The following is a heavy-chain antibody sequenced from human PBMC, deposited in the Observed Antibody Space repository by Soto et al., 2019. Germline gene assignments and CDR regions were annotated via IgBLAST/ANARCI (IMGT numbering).Heavy chain of an antibody. Sequence: PGESVKISCKSVGYTFTNYWIGWVLQTPWKGLEWMGIIFPGDSDTRYNPSFEGQVTVSADESISTAYLQWNTLKASDTAMYYCVRPNFGALTHFDFWGQGTLVTVSS. V-gene: IGHV5-51*01. CDR3: VRPNFGALTHFDF. D-gene: IGHD3-16*01. J-gene: IGHJ4*02. CDR2: IFPGDSDT. CDR1: GYTFTNYW.